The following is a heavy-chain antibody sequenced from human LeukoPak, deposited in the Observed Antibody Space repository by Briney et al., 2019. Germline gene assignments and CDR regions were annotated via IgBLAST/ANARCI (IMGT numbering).Heavy chain of an antibody. D-gene: IGHD4-17*01. Sequence: GGSLRLSCAASGFTFSSYGMHWVRQAPGKGLEWVAFIRYDGSDKYYTKSVKGRFTISRDNSKNTLFLQMNSLRAEDTAVYYCARDLLRSDAFDIWGQGTMVTVSS. CDR3: ARDLLRSDAFDI. CDR1: GFTFSSYG. CDR2: IRYDGSDK. V-gene: IGHV3-30*02. J-gene: IGHJ3*02.